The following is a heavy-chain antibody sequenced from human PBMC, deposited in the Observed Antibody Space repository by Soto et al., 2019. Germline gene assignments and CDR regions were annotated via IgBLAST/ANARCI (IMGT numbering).Heavy chain of an antibody. CDR3: ARDPGRTTELAQLYSYCYYMDG. CDR1: GFTFSSYS. D-gene: IGHD1-26*01. CDR2: ISSDGSNK. V-gene: IGHV3-30*09. J-gene: IGHJ6*03. Sequence: GGSLRLSCAPSGFTFSSYSMHWERQATDKGLDWVAVISSDGSNKYYADSVKGRFAISRDNSNNTLYLQTNSPSAEETAVYSYARDPGRTTELAQLYSYCYYMDGWRRGSTVSVAS.